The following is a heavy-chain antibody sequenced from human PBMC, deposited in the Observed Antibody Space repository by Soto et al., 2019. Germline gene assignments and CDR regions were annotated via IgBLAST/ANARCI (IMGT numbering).Heavy chain of an antibody. J-gene: IGHJ6*02. D-gene: IGHD6-19*01. Sequence: EVQLLESGGGLEQPGGSLRLSCEVSGFTFSSFAMTWVRQAPGKGLEWVSGISGDGISTYYTDSVKGRFTISTVNSKKTLYMQLNSLSVDDTAVYFCARQVGTSVNTEAGDYYSYDGIYVWGHGTTVTVFS. V-gene: IGHV3-23*01. CDR2: ISGDGIST. CDR3: ARQVGTSVNTEAGDYYSYDGIYV. CDR1: GFTFSSFA.